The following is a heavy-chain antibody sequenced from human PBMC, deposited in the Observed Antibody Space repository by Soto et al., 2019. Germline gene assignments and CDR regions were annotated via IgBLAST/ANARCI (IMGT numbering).Heavy chain of an antibody. J-gene: IGHJ4*02. Sequence: SETLSLTCTVSGGSISSSSYYWGWIRQPPGKGLEWIGSIYYSGSTYYNPSLKSRVTISVDTSKNQFSLKLSSVTAADTAVYYCARQRDTVGYSYEATFDYWGRGTLVTVSS. CDR3: ARQRDTVGYSYEATFDY. V-gene: IGHV4-39*01. CDR1: GGSISSSSYY. D-gene: IGHD5-18*01. CDR2: IYYSGST.